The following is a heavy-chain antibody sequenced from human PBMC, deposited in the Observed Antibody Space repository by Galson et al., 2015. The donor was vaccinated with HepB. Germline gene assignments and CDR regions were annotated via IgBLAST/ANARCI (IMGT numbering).Heavy chain of an antibody. CDR1: GISLRSNGVG. D-gene: IGHD2-2*01. V-gene: IGHV2-5*02. CDR2: IYWDDDK. J-gene: IGHJ1*01. CDR3: VHSLRSSSWDQEYFQY. Sequence: PALVKPTQTLTVTCTVSGISLRSNGVGVGWIRQPPGKALEWLAAIYWDDDKYYSPSLKSRLTITKDTSENQVVLTMTNMDPVDTGTYYCVHSLRSSSWDQEYFQYWGQGTLVSVSS.